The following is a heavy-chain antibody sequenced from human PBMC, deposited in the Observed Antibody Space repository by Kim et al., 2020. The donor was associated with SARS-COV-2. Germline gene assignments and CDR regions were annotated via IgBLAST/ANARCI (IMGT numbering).Heavy chain of an antibody. CDR3: AREMYGFDYYGMDI. Sequence: ADSVRGRFTISRDNDKNALYLQMNSMGAEDTAVDYCAREMYGFDYYGMDIWGQGTTVTVSS. D-gene: IGHD3-10*01. V-gene: IGHV3-21*01. J-gene: IGHJ6*02.